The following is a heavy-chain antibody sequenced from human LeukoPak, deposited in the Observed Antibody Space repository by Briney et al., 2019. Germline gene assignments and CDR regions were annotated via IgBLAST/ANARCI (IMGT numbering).Heavy chain of an antibody. CDR1: GFTFSSYE. V-gene: IGHV3-48*03. D-gene: IGHD6-13*01. CDR3: ATSGYSSSWRFDY. Sequence: GGSLRLSCAASGFTFSSYEMNWVRQAPGKGLEWVSYISSSGSTIYYADSVKGRFTISRDNAKNSLYMQMNSLRAEDTAVYYCATSGYSSSWRFDYWRQGTLVTVSS. CDR2: ISSSGSTI. J-gene: IGHJ4*02.